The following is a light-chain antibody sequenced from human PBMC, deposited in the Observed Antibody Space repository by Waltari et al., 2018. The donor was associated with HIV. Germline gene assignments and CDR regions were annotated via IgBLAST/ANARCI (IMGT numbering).Light chain of an antibody. CDR3: QLYSDSSPKYS. CDR1: QRTSNGD. CDR2: GAS. J-gene: IGKJ2*01. V-gene: IGKV3-20*01. Sequence: DIVLTQSPGTLSLSPGEGATLSCRAVQRTSNGDLAWHQQKTRQSPRPLIYGASTRATGVADRCRGSGSWTDFTLTISRVEPEDFAVYFCQLYSDSSPKYSFGHGPKLEIK.